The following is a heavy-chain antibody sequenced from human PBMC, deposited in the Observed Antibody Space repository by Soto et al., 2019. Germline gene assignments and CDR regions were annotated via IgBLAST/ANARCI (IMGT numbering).Heavy chain of an antibody. Sequence: GASVKVSCKVSGYTLTELSMHWVRQAPGKGLEWMGGFDPEDGETIYAQKFQGRVTMTEDTSTDTAYMELSSLRSEDTAVYYCATDLVTTMVRGVIMQIDYWGQGTLVTAPQ. CDR2: FDPEDGET. CDR1: GYTLTELS. D-gene: IGHD3-10*01. CDR3: ATDLVTTMVRGVIMQIDY. V-gene: IGHV1-24*01. J-gene: IGHJ4*02.